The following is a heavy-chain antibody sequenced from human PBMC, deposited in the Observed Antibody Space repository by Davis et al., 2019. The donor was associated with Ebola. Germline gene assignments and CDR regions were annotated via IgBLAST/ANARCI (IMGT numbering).Heavy chain of an antibody. CDR1: GFTFSSYA. CDR2: ISGSGGST. D-gene: IGHD3-9*01. Sequence: GESLKISCAASGFTFSSYAMSWVRQAPGKGLEWVSAISGSGGSTYYADSVKGRFTISRHNSKNTLYLQMNSLRAEDTAVYYCARGRYFDWVFYGMDVWGQGTTVTVSS. CDR3: ARGRYFDWVFYGMDV. J-gene: IGHJ6*02. V-gene: IGHV3-23*01.